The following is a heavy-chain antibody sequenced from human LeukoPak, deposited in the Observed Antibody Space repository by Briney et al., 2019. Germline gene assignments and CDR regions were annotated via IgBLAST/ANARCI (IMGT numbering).Heavy chain of an antibody. Sequence: GGSLRLSCAASEFIFSNYAMTWVRQAPGKGLEWVSSISGSGATRYYADSVKGRFTISRDNSKNTLYLQMNSLRAGDTAVYYCATGGMEATHYYDSRSLFDFWGQGTLVTVSS. J-gene: IGHJ4*01. D-gene: IGHD3-22*01. CDR1: EFIFSNYA. V-gene: IGHV3-23*01. CDR2: ISGSGATR. CDR3: ATGGMEATHYYDSRSLFDF.